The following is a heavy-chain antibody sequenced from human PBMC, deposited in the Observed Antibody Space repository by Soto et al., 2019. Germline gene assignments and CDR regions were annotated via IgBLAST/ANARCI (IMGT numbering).Heavy chain of an antibody. V-gene: IGHV3-21*01. D-gene: IGHD6-19*01. CDR3: AREGIAVAGTHWYFDL. Sequence: EVQLVESGGGLVKPGGSLRLSCAASGFTFSSYSMNWVRQAPGKGLEGVSSISSSSSYIYYADSVKGRFTISRDNAKNSLYLQMNSLRAEDTAVYYCAREGIAVAGTHWYFDLWGRGTLVTVSS. J-gene: IGHJ2*01. CDR2: ISSSSSYI. CDR1: GFTFSSYS.